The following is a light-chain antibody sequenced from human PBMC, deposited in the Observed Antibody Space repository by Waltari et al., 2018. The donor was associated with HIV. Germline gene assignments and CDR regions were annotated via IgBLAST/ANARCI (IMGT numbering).Light chain of an antibody. J-gene: IGLJ3*02. V-gene: IGLV2-14*01. CDR3: SSYTSSSTWV. CDR2: EVS. CDR1: SSDVGGYNS. Sequence: QSALTQPASVSGSPGQSITLSCPGTSSDVGGYNSVSWYQHHPGNAPKLIIYEVSYRPSGVSDRFSGSKSGNTASLTISGLQAEDETDYYCSSYTSSSTWVFGGGTKLTVL.